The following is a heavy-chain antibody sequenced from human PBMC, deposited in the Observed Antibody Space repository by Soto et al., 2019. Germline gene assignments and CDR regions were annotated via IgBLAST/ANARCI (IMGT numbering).Heavy chain of an antibody. CDR2: ISAYNGNT. Sequence: GASVKVSCKASGYTFTSYGISWVRQAPGQGLEWMGWISAYNGNTNYAQKLQGRVTMTTNTSTSTAYMELRSLRSDDTAVYYCARDFTVEGSQRYYYYYMDVWGKGTTVTVSS. CDR3: ARDFTVEGSQRYYYYYMDV. V-gene: IGHV1-18*01. D-gene: IGHD4-17*01. J-gene: IGHJ6*03. CDR1: GYTFTSYG.